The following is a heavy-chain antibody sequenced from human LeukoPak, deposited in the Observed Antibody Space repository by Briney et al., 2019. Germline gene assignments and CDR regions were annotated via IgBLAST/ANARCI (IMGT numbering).Heavy chain of an antibody. J-gene: IGHJ6*03. CDR1: GFTFSSYE. D-gene: IGHD3-10*01. CDR2: ISSSGSTI. V-gene: IGHV3-48*03. Sequence: GGSLRLSCAASGFTFSSYEMNWVRQAPGKGLEWVSYISSSGSTIYYADSVKGRFTISRDNSKNTLYLQMNSLRAEDTAVYYCARDHRGSGSRYYYYYMDVWGKGTTVTISS. CDR3: ARDHRGSGSRYYYYYMDV.